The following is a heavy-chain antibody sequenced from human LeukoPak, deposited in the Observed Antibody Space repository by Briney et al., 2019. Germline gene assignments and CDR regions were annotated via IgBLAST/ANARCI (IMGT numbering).Heavy chain of an antibody. J-gene: IGHJ4*02. V-gene: IGHV4-59*01. CDR2: LYYRGNT. CDR1: GDSINSYY. CDR3: ARGIGEATQFDC. Sequence: SETLSLTCTVSGDSINSYYWNWIRQPPGKGLEWIGYLYYRGNTNYNPSLRSRVTISGHTSRKKFSLKLTSVSAADTAVYFCARGIGEATQFDCWGQGTLVTVSS. D-gene: IGHD5-12*01.